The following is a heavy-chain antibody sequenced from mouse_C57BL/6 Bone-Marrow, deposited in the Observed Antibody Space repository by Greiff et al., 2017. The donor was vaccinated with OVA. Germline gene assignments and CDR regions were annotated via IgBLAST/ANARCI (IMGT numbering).Heavy chain of an antibody. CDR2: IDPSDSET. Sequence: QVHVKQPGAELVRPGSSVKLSCKASGYTFTSYWMHWVKQRPIQGLEWIGNIDPSDSETHYNQKFKDKATLTVDKSSSTAYMQLSSLTSEDSAVYYCARLWLRRPYYYAMDYWGQGTSVTVSS. CDR3: ARLWLRRPYYYAMDY. CDR1: GYTFTSYW. D-gene: IGHD2-2*01. J-gene: IGHJ4*01. V-gene: IGHV1-52*01.